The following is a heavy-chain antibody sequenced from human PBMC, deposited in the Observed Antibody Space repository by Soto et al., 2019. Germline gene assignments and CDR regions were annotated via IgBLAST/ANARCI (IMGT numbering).Heavy chain of an antibody. J-gene: IGHJ3*02. D-gene: IGHD1-1*01. CDR1: GGFVSSGSYY. Sequence: QVQLQQWGAGLLKPSETLSLTCAVYGGFVSSGSYYWSWIRQPPGKGLEWIGEMSHSGGTHFNPSLKSGDTISVDTSKKQFSLKMGSVTAADTALYYCARVERGTATTVVDAFDIWGPGTMVTVSS. V-gene: IGHV4-34*01. CDR2: MSHSGGT. CDR3: ARVERGTATTVVDAFDI.